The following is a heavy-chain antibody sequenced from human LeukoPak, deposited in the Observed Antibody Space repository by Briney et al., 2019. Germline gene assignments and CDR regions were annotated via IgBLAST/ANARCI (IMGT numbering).Heavy chain of an antibody. CDR1: GFTFSSYS. V-gene: IGHV3-21*01. J-gene: IGHJ4*02. D-gene: IGHD6-19*01. Sequence: GGSLRLSCAASGFTFSSYSMNGVRQAPGKGLEWVSSISSSSSYIYYADSVKGRFTISRDNAKNSLYLQMNSLRAEDSAVYYCARDLGSGWYYFDYWGQGTLVTVSS. CDR2: ISSSSSYI. CDR3: ARDLGSGWYYFDY.